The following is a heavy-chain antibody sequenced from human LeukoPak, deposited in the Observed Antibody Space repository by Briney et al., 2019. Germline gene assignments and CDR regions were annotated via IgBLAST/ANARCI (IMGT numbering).Heavy chain of an antibody. V-gene: IGHV4-59*08. CDR3: ARLCSGYKTHFDY. Sequence: SETLSLTCTVSGGSISSYYWSWIRQPPGKGLEWIGYIYYSGSTNYNPSLKSRVTISVDTSKNQFSLKLSSVTAADTAVYYCARLCSGYKTHFDYWGQGAMVTVSS. CDR1: GGSISSYY. J-gene: IGHJ4*02. CDR2: IYYSGST. D-gene: IGHD3-3*01.